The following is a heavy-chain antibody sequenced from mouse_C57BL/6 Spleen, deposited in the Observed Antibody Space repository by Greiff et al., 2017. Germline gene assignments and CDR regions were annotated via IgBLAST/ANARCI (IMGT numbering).Heavy chain of an antibody. CDR3: ASLNWDEYYFDY. CDR1: GYSFTSYY. CDR2: IYPGSGNT. V-gene: IGHV1-66*01. D-gene: IGHD4-1*01. J-gene: IGHJ2*01. Sequence: VQLQQSGPELVKPGASVKISCKASGYSFTSYYIHWVKQRPGQGLEWIGWIYPGSGNTKYNEKFKGKATLTADTSSSTAYIHLSSLTSEDSAVYYCASLNWDEYYFDYWGQGTTLTVSS.